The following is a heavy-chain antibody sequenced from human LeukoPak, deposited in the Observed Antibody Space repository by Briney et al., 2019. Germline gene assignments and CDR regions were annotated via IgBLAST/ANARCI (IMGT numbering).Heavy chain of an antibody. D-gene: IGHD3-3*01. CDR3: AKDLYDFWSGYPHYYYYYMDV. J-gene: IGHJ6*03. Sequence: GGSLRLSCAGSGFTFSSYGMHWVRQAPGKGLEWVAVISYDGSNKYYADSVKGRFTISRDSSKNTLYLRMNSLRAEDTAVYYCAKDLYDFWSGYPHYYYYYMDVWGKGTTVTVSS. CDR1: GFTFSSYG. CDR2: ISYDGSNK. V-gene: IGHV3-30*18.